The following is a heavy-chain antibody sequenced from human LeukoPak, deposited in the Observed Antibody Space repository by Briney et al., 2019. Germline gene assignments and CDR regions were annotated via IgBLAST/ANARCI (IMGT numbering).Heavy chain of an antibody. J-gene: IGHJ4*02. D-gene: IGHD6-19*01. CDR1: GGSISSGGYY. Sequence: PSETLSLTCTVSGGSISSGGYYWSWIRQPPGKGLEWIGYIYHSGSTYYNPSLKSRVTISVDRSKNQFSLKLSSVTAADTAVYYCAREGAVAGSNWGQGTLVTVSS. CDR2: IYHSGST. CDR3: AREGAVAGSN. V-gene: IGHV4-30-2*01.